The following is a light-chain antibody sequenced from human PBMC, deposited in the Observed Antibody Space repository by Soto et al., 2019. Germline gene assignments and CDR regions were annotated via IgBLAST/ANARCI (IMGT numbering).Light chain of an antibody. CDR2: DVS. CDR3: QHYDSFWS. J-gene: IGKJ1*01. Sequence: DIQMTQSPSTLSASVGDRVTITCRASQSISSWLAWYQQKPGKAPKLLIYDVSSLQSGVPSRFSGSGSGTEFTLTISSLQPDDFATYSCQHYDSFWSFGQGTKVDIK. V-gene: IGKV1-5*01. CDR1: QSISSW.